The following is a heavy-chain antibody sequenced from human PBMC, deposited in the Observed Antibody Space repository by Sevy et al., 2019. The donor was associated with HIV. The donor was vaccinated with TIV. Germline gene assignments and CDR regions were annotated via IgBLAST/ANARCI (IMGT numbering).Heavy chain of an antibody. CDR2: ISGSGGST. D-gene: IGHD3-3*01. CDR3: AGRKVDFWSGYSYYYGMDV. CDR1: GFTFSSYA. J-gene: IGHJ6*02. Sequence: GGSLRLSCAASGFTFSSYAMSWVRQAPGKGLEWVSAISGSGGSTYYADSVKGRFTISRDNSKNTLYLQMNSLRAEDMAVYYCAGRKVDFWSGYSYYYGMDVWGQGTTVTVSS. V-gene: IGHV3-23*01.